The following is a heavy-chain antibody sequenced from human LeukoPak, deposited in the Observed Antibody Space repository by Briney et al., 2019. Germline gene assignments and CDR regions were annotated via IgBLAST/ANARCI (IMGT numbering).Heavy chain of an antibody. CDR1: GYTFTGYY. Sequence: GASVKVSCKASGYTFTGYYMHWVRQAPGQGLEWMGWINPNSGGTNYAQKFQGRVTMTRDTSISTAYMELSRLRSDDTAVYYCARDDGYSSNSLDYWGQGTLVTVSS. J-gene: IGHJ4*02. CDR3: ARDDGYSSNSLDY. D-gene: IGHD6-19*01. V-gene: IGHV1-2*02. CDR2: INPNSGGT.